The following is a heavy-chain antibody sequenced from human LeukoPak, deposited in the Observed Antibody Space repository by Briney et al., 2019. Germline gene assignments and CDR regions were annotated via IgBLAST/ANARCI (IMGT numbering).Heavy chain of an antibody. Sequence: PGESLRLSCAASGFSFGSYGLSWVRQAPGKGPQWVSYISGNGGTTHYVDSVEGRFTISRDNAKNSLYLQMSSLRAEDTAVYYCARDLDSGNYFFAYWGQGTPVTVSS. CDR3: ARDLDSGNYFFAY. CDR2: ISGNGGTT. V-gene: IGHV3-48*04. J-gene: IGHJ4*02. D-gene: IGHD3-22*01. CDR1: GFSFGSYG.